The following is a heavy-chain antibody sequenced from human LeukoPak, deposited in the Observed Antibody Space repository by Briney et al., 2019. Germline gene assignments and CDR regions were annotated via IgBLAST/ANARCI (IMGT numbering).Heavy chain of an antibody. V-gene: IGHV3-30*03. D-gene: IGHD6-19*01. CDR1: GLTFTSYG. Sequence: GGSLRLSCAASGLTFTSYGMHWVRQAPGKGLGWVAVISYDGSNKNHADSVKGRFTISRDSSKNTLHLQMNSLRAEDTAVYYCARDYSSGWYWFDPWGQGTLVTVSS. J-gene: IGHJ5*02. CDR3: ARDYSSGWYWFDP. CDR2: ISYDGSNK.